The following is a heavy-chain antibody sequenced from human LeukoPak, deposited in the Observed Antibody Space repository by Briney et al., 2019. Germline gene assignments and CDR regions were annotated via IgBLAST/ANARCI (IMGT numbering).Heavy chain of an antibody. CDR3: ARHRIPKSHDAFDI. Sequence: GESLKISCKGSGYSFTSYWIAWVRHMPGKGLEWMGIIHPGDSDTRYSPSFQGQVTISVDKSINTAYLQWSRLKASDTAMYYCARHRIPKSHDAFDIWGQGTMVTVSS. J-gene: IGHJ3*02. CDR2: IHPGDSDT. CDR1: GYSFTSYW. V-gene: IGHV5-51*01. D-gene: IGHD2-15*01.